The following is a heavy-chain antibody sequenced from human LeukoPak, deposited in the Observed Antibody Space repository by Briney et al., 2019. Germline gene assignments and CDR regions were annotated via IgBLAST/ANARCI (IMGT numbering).Heavy chain of an antibody. Sequence: SEALSLTCARFGGSFSNYYLHLILQPPAHGLEWIGEIDHSGSTKYNPSLKSRVTISVDTPKNQFSLNLSSVTDTAVYYCVIFIMGTTTTDYWGQGTLVTVSS. CDR1: GGSFSNYY. V-gene: IGHV4-34*01. CDR2: IDHSGST. J-gene: IGHJ4*02. CDR3: VIFIMGTTTTDY. D-gene: IGHD1-26*01.